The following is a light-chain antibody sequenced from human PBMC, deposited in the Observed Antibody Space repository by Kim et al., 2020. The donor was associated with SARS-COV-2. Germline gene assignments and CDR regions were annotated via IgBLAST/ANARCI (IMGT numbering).Light chain of an antibody. Sequence: ASTGDRVTITCRANQRISSYLAWYQQKPGKAPKLLIYAASTLQSGVPSRFSGSGSGTDFTLTISCLQSEDFATYYCQQYYSYPWTFGQGTKVDIK. CDR3: QQYYSYPWT. CDR1: QRISSY. CDR2: AAS. J-gene: IGKJ1*01. V-gene: IGKV1-8*01.